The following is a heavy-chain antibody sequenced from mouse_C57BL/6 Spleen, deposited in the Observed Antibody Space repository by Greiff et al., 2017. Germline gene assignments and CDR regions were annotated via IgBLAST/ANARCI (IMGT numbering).Heavy chain of an antibody. Sequence: QVQLQQPGAELVRPGSSVKLSCKASGFWMHWVKQRPIQGLEWIGNIDPSDSETHYNQKFKDKATLTVDKSSSTAYMQLSSLTSEDSAVYYCARGGLLRYYFDVWGTGTTVTVSS. D-gene: IGHD1-1*01. V-gene: IGHV1-52*01. J-gene: IGHJ1*03. CDR3: ARGGLLRYYFDV. CDR1: GFW. CDR2: IDPSDSET.